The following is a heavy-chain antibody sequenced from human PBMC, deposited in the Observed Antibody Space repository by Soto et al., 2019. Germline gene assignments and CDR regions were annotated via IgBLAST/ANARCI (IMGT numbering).Heavy chain of an antibody. CDR1: GGTFSSYA. CDR2: IIPIFGTA. J-gene: IGHJ4*02. CDR3: ASSNYYDSSGYYPFDY. V-gene: IGHV1-69*13. Sequence: GASVKVSCKASGGTFSSYAISWVRQAPGQGLEWMGGIIPIFGTANYAQKFQGRVTITADESTSTAYMELSSLRSEDTAVYYCASSNYYDSSGYYPFDYWGQGTLVTVSS. D-gene: IGHD3-22*01.